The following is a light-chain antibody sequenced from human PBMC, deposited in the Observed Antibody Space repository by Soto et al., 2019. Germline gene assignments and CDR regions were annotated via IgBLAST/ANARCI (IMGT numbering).Light chain of an antibody. V-gene: IGKV3-20*01. CDR1: QSVSSSY. CDR3: QQYGSSPPT. J-gene: IGKJ1*01. CDR2: GTS. Sequence: ESVLTQSPGTLSLSPGERATLSCRASQSVSSSYLAWYQHKPGRAPRLLIDGTSSRATGTPDRFSGSGSGTDFTLTINRLEPEDFALYYCQQYGSSPPTFGQGTKVDIK.